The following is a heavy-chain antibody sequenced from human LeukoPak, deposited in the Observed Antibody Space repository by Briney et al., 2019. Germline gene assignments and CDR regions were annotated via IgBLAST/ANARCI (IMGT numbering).Heavy chain of an antibody. CDR2: MNPNSGNT. J-gene: IGHJ5*02. CDR1: GYTFTSYD. Sequence: ASVQVSCKASGYTFTSYDINWVRQATGQGLEWMGWMNPNSGNTGYAQKFQGRVTMTRNTSISTAYMELSSLRSEDTAVYYCARVTSGWYNWFDPWGQGTLVTVSS. CDR3: ARVTSGWYNWFDP. V-gene: IGHV1-8*01. D-gene: IGHD6-19*01.